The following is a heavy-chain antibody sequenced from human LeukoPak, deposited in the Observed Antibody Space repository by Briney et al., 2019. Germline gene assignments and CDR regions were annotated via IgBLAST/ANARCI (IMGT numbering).Heavy chain of an antibody. CDR1: GGSISSSSYY. D-gene: IGHD3-3*01. V-gene: IGHV4-61*05. J-gene: IGHJ4*02. CDR3: ARLSGGGGTIFGVVGNRFGLDY. CDR2: IYYSGDT. Sequence: ASETLSLTCTVSGGSISSSSYYWGWIRQPPGKGLEWIGYIYYSGDTNYNPSLKSRVTISVDTSKNQFSLKLTSVTAADTAVYYCARLSGGGGTIFGVVGNRFGLDYWGQGTLVTVSS.